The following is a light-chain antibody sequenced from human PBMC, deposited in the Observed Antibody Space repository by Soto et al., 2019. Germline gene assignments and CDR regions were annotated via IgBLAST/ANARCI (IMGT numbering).Light chain of an antibody. Sequence: EVVLTQSPATLSLSPGERAILSCRASQSVGSYLTWYQQKPCQAPRLLLYDASNRATGIPARFSGSGSGTDFTLTISSLEPEDFAVYFCQQRTNWRATFGQGTRMDIK. CDR3: QQRTNWRAT. CDR2: DAS. CDR1: QSVGSY. V-gene: IGKV3-11*01. J-gene: IGKJ5*01.